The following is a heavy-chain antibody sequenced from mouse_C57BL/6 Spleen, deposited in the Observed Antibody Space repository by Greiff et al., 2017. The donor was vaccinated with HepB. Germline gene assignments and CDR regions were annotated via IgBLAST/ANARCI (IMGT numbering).Heavy chain of an antibody. J-gene: IGHJ4*01. D-gene: IGHD1-1*01. V-gene: IGHV1-58*01. Sequence: VQLQQSGAELVRPGSSVKMSCKTSGYTFTSYGINWVKQRPGQGLEWIGYIYIGNGYTEYNEKFKGKATLTSDTSSSTAYMQLSSLTSEDSAIYFCARAPHYYVSSHEGAMDYWGQGTSVTVSS. CDR1: GYTFTSYG. CDR3: ARAPHYYVSSHEGAMDY. CDR2: IYIGNGYT.